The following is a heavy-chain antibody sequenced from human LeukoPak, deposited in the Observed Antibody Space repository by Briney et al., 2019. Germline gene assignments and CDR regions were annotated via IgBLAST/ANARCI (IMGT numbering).Heavy chain of an antibody. D-gene: IGHD2-15*01. V-gene: IGHV1-2*02. CDR1: GYTFTGYY. J-gene: IGHJ4*02. CDR2: INPNSGGT. Sequence: ASVKVSCKASGYTFTGYYMHWVRQAPGQGLEWMGWINPNSGGTNYAQKFQGRVTMTRDTSISTAYMELSRLRSDDTAVYYCARASSVGSQFDYWGQGTLVTVSS. CDR3: ARASSVGSQFDY.